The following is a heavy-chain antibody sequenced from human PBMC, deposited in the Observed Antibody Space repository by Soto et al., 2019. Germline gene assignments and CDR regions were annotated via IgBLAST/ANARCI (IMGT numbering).Heavy chain of an antibody. CDR1: GYTFSSYG. V-gene: IGHV3-30*18. D-gene: IGHD6-13*01. J-gene: IGHJ6*02. Sequence: SCKASGYTFSSYGMHWVRQAPGKGLEWVAVISYDGSNKYYADSVKGRFTISRDNSKNTLYLQMNSLRAEDTAVYYCAKSGGASSWYRGYYYYYGMDVWGQGTTVTVSS. CDR3: AKSGGASSWYRGYYYYYGMDV. CDR2: ISYDGSNK.